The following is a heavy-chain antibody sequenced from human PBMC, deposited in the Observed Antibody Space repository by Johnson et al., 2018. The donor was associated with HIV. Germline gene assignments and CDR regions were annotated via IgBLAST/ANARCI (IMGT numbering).Heavy chain of an antibody. Sequence: QVQLVESGGGVVRPGGSLRLSCAASGFTFSSYGMHWVRQAPGKGLEWVAFIRYDGSNKYYADSVKGRFTISRDNSKNTLYLHMNSLRTDDTAMYYCAEESDHFDAVASDIWGQGTMVTVSS. CDR1: GFTFSSYG. CDR3: AEESDHFDAVASDI. V-gene: IGHV3-30*02. D-gene: IGHD1-14*01. J-gene: IGHJ3*02. CDR2: IRYDGSNK.